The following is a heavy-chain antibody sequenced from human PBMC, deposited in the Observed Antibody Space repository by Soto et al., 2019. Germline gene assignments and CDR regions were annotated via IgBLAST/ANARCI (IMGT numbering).Heavy chain of an antibody. J-gene: IGHJ3*02. Sequence: PGGSLRLSCAASGFTFSSYAMSWVRQAPGKGLEWVSAISGSGGSTYYADSVKGRFTISRDNSKNTLYLQMNSLRAEDTAVYYCAKGGKSSSGFNDAFDIWGQGTMVTVSS. D-gene: IGHD6-19*01. V-gene: IGHV3-23*01. CDR3: AKGGKSSSGFNDAFDI. CDR1: GFTFSSYA. CDR2: ISGSGGST.